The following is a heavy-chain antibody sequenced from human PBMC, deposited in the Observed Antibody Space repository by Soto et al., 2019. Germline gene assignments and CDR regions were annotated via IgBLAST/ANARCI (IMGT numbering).Heavy chain of an antibody. D-gene: IGHD1-26*01. Sequence: SETLSLTCTVSGGSVSSFHWSWIRQSPGKGLEWIGYVFYTGNTKYNPALKRRVTISVDTSKKQFSLKLSSVSAADTGLYYCASSYSGSFYGYDIWGQGSLVTVSS. CDR1: GGSVSSFH. CDR3: ASSYSGSFYGYDI. V-gene: IGHV4-59*02. CDR2: VFYTGNT. J-gene: IGHJ4*02.